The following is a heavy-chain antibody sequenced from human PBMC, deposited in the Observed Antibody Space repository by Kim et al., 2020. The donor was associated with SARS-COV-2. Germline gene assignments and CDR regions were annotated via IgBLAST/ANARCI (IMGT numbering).Heavy chain of an antibody. CDR2: IRSSSSYI. D-gene: IGHD4-17*01. V-gene: IGHV3-21*01. CDR1: GFSFSSYG. Sequence: GGSLRLSCAASGFSFSSYGMNWVRQAPGKGLEWVSSIRSSSSYIKYAYSVKGRFTISRDNAKNSLYLQMNSRRAEDTAVYYCARDPRNYGDLDYGGQGTLVTVSS. J-gene: IGHJ4*02. CDR3: ARDPRNYGDLDY.